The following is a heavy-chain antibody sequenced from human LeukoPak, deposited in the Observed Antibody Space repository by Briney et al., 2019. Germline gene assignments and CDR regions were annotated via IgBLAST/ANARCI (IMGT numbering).Heavy chain of an antibody. J-gene: IGHJ5*02. CDR3: ARGYSSPNWFDP. D-gene: IGHD6-19*01. CDR2: IWYDGSNK. CDR1: GFTFSSYG. V-gene: IGHV3-33*01. Sequence: GRSLRLSCAASGFTFSSYGMHWVRQAPGKGLEWVAVIWYDGSNKYYADSVKGRFTISRDNSKNTLYLQMNSLRAEDTAVYYCARGYSSPNWFDPWGQGTLVTVSS.